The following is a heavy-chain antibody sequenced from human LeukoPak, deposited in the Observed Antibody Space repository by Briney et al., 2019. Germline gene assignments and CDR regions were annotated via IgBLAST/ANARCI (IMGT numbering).Heavy chain of an antibody. CDR2: INAGNGNT. D-gene: IGHD4-17*01. J-gene: IGHJ4*02. CDR1: GYTFTSYA. CDR3: ARGGPRYGATRYFDY. Sequence: ASVKVSCKASGYTFTSYAMHWVRQAPGQRLEWMGWINAGNGNTKYSQKFQGRVTITADESTSTAYMELSSLRSEDTAVYYCARGGPRYGATRYFDYWGQGTLVTVSS. V-gene: IGHV1-3*01.